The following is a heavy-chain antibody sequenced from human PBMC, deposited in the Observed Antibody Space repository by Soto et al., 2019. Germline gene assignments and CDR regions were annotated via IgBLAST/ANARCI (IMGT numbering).Heavy chain of an antibody. V-gene: IGHV1-18*04. CDR2: ISGYNTHA. D-gene: IGHD1-1*01. CDR1: GYTFTSYG. CDR3: ARVRMGTTYQGIDV. J-gene: IGHJ6*02. Sequence: QVQRVQSGGEVKLPGASVMVSCKASGYTFTSYGITWVRQASGQGLEWMGWISGYNTHARYAQNVQGRVTLTSDTYTKTAYREVRRLRSDDTAFYYCARVRMGTTYQGIDVWGQGTTVIVSS.